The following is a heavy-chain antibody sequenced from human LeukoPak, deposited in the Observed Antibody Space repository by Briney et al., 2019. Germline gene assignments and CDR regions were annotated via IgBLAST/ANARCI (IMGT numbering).Heavy chain of an antibody. V-gene: IGHV3-30*18. CDR1: GFTFNSYG. CDR3: AKDPRYCSGGSCYGDYFDF. D-gene: IGHD2-15*01. CDR2: ISYDGSNK. Sequence: PGRSLRLSCAASGFTFNSYGMHWVRQAPGKGLEWVAVISYDGSNKYCADSVKGRFTISRDNSKNTLYLQMNSLRAEDAAVYYCAKDPRYCSGGSCYGDYFDFWGQGTLVTVSS. J-gene: IGHJ4*02.